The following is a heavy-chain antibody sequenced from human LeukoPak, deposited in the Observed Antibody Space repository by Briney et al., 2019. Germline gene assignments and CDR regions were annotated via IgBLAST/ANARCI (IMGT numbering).Heavy chain of an antibody. V-gene: IGHV3-30-3*01. Sequence: GGSLRLSCAASGFTFSSYAMHWVRQAPGKGLEGVAVISYDGSNKYYADSVKGRFTISRDNSKNTLYLQMNSLRAEDTAVYYCARVGRQLWFGDAFDIWGQGTMVTVSS. CDR2: ISYDGSNK. J-gene: IGHJ3*02. CDR1: GFTFSSYA. CDR3: ARVGRQLWFGDAFDI. D-gene: IGHD5-18*01.